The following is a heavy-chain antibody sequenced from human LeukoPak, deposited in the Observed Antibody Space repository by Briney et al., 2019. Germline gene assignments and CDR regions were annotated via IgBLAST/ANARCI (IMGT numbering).Heavy chain of an antibody. CDR2: IYSSGST. J-gene: IGHJ4*02. CDR1: GGSISSSSYY. Sequence: SETLSLTCTVSGGSISSSSYYWGWIRQPPGKGLEWIGYIYSSGSTNYNPSLKSRVTISVDTSKNQFSLKLTSVTAADTAVYYCARAYYYGSGSYGLDYWGQGTLVTVSS. V-gene: IGHV4-61*05. D-gene: IGHD3-10*01. CDR3: ARAYYYGSGSYGLDY.